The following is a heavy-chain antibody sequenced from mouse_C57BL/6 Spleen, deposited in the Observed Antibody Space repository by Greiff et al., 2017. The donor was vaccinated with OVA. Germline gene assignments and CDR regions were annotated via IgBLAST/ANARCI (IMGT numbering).Heavy chain of an antibody. CDR1: GYTFTDYY. CDR3: ARSGVVFDY. CDR2: INPNNGGT. Sequence: VQLQQSGPELVKPGASVKISCKASGYTFTDYYMNWVKQSHGKSLEWIGDINPNNGGTSYNQKFKGKATLTVDKSSSTAYMELRSLTSEDSAVYYCARSGVVFDYWGQGTTLTVSS. V-gene: IGHV1-26*01. J-gene: IGHJ2*01. D-gene: IGHD1-1*01.